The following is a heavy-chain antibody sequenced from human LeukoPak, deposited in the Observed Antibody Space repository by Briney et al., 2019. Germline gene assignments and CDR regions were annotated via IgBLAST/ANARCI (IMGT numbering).Heavy chain of an antibody. J-gene: IGHJ4*02. D-gene: IGHD2/OR15-2a*01. V-gene: IGHV1-18*01. CDR3: ARADPTNTGHEYFDY. Sequence: GASVKVSCKASGYTFNRYGISWVRQAPGQRPEWMGWNSALTGNIDYAPKFQGRVTMNTDTSTRTAYVELSSLVSADTAVYFCARADPTNTGHEYFDYWGRGTLVTVSS. CDR2: NSALTGNI. CDR1: GYTFNRYG.